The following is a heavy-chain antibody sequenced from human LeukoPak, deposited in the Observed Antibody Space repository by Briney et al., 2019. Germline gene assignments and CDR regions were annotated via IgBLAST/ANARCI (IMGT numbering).Heavy chain of an antibody. CDR1: GGSFSGYY. J-gene: IGHJ4*02. V-gene: IGHV4-34*01. Sequence: SETLSLTCAVYGGSFSGYYWSWIRQPPGKGLEWIGEINHSGSTNYNPSLKSRVTISVDTSKNQFSLKLSSVTAADTAVYYCARVSYDSSGHPFDYWGQGTLVTVSS. CDR3: ARVSYDSSGHPFDY. D-gene: IGHD3-22*01. CDR2: INHSGST.